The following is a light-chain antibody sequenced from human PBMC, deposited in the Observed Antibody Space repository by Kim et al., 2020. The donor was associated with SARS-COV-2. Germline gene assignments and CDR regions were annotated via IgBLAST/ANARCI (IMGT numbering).Light chain of an antibody. V-gene: IGLV3-19*01. Sequence: LGQTVRITCQGDSLRSDYASWYQQKPGQAPVLVIYGKNNRPSGIPDRFSGSSSGNTASLTITGAQAEDEADYYCNSRDSSGNHLVFGGGTKLTVL. J-gene: IGLJ3*02. CDR1: SLRSDY. CDR2: GKN. CDR3: NSRDSSGNHLV.